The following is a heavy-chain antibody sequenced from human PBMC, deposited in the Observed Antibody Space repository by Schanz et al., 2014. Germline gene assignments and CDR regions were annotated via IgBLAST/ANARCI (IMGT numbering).Heavy chain of an antibody. CDR2: ISPLLGVA. D-gene: IGHD5-12*01. CDR1: GGTFVTFF. Sequence: QVPLVQSGAEVKEPGSSVKVSCKPSGGTFVTFFFTWVRQAPGQGPQWMGRISPLLGVANYAQEFQGRLTITADTSTSTAYMELSSLRSEDTAVYYCARTGYDPSLTHWGQGTLVTVSS. J-gene: IGHJ4*02. CDR3: ARTGYDPSLTH. V-gene: IGHV1-69*04.